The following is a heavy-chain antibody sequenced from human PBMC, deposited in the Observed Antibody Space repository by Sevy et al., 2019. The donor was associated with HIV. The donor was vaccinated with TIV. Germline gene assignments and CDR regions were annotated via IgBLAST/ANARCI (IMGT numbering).Heavy chain of an antibody. V-gene: IGHV3-33*01. J-gene: IGHJ3*02. CDR3: ARESYYDFWSGYLERAFDI. CDR2: IWYDGSNK. CDR1: GFTFSSYG. Sequence: GGSLRLSCAASGFTFSSYGMHWVRQAPGKGLEWVAVIWYDGSNKYYADSVKGRFTISRDNSKNTLYLQMNSLRAEVTAVYYCARESYYDFWSGYLERAFDIWGQRTMVTVSS. D-gene: IGHD3-3*01.